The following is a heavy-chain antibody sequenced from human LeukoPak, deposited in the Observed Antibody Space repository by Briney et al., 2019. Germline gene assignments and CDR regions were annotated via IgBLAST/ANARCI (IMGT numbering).Heavy chain of an antibody. CDR2: INPNSGGT. CDR3: ASVGYYDFWSGFDY. CDR1: GYTFTGYY. Sequence: ASVKVSCKASGYTFTGYYMHWVRQAPGQGLEWMGRINPNSGGTNYAQKFQGRVTMTRDTSISTAYMELSRLRSDDTAVYYCASVGYYDFWSGFDYWGQGTLVTVSS. D-gene: IGHD3-3*01. J-gene: IGHJ4*02. V-gene: IGHV1-2*06.